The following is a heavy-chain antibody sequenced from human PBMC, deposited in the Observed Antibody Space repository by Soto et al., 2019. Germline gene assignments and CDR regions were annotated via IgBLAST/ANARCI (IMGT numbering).Heavy chain of an antibody. Sequence: QPVGSLRLSCAASGFTFSNYAMTWVRQTPGKGLEWVSSISGSGVSTYYADSVKGRFAISRDNSKNTLYLQMNSLRAEDTAVYYCAKDLYPSGSYWFDYWGQGTLVTVSS. CDR1: GFTFSNYA. V-gene: IGHV3-23*01. D-gene: IGHD3-10*01. J-gene: IGHJ4*02. CDR3: AKDLYPSGSYWFDY. CDR2: ISGSGVST.